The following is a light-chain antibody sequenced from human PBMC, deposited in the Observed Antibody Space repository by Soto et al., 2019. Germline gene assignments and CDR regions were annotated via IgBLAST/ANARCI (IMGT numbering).Light chain of an antibody. CDR3: QHYNSYLEA. CDR1: QSINSR. Sequence: IQMTQSPSTLSASLGDRVTITCRASQSINSRLAWYQQMPGKAPKLLIYDASTLESGIPSRFSGSGSETEFTLTISSLQSDDFATYYCQHYNSYLEAFGQGTKVDIK. J-gene: IGKJ1*01. CDR2: DAS. V-gene: IGKV1-5*01.